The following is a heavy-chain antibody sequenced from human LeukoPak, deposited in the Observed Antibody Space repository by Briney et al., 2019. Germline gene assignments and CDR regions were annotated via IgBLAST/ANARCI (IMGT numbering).Heavy chain of an antibody. CDR1: GGSISTNTYY. J-gene: IGHJ4*02. CDR3: ASDGYTNYADFDS. Sequence: SETLSLTCTVSGGSISTNTYYWGWIRQPPGKGLEWIGNIYYSGSTYYNPSLKSRVTISVDTSKNQFSLKLSSVTAADTAVYYCASDGYTNYADFDSWGQGTLVTVSS. D-gene: IGHD4-11*01. V-gene: IGHV4-39*07. CDR2: IYYSGST.